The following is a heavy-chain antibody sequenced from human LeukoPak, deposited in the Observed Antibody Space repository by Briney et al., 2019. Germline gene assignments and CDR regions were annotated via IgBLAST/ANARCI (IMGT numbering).Heavy chain of an antibody. Sequence: PSETLSLTCTVSGGSISPYYWSWIRQPPGKELEWIGYIYYSGSTNYNPSLKSRVTISVDTSKNHFSLNLTSVTAADTAVYYCARDDGSGSYTPLFDYWGQGTLVTVSS. J-gene: IGHJ4*02. D-gene: IGHD3-10*01. CDR2: IYYSGST. CDR3: ARDDGSGSYTPLFDY. CDR1: GGSISPYY. V-gene: IGHV4-59*01.